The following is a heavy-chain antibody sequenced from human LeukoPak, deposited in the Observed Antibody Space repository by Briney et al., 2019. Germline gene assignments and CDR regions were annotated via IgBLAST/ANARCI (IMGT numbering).Heavy chain of an antibody. V-gene: IGHV3-23*01. CDR3: AKEGGGWLRPVLDY. D-gene: IGHD6-19*01. J-gene: IGHJ4*02. Sequence: GGSLRLSCAASGFAFGSYAMSWVRQAPGKGLEWVSAISGSGGSTYYADSVKGRFTISRDNSKNTLYLQMNSLRAEDTAVYYCAKEGGGWLRPVLDYWGQGTLVTVSS. CDR2: ISGSGGST. CDR1: GFAFGSYA.